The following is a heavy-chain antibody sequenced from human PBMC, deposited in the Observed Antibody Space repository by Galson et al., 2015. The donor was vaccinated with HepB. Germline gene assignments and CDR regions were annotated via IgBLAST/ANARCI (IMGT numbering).Heavy chain of an antibody. J-gene: IGHJ4*02. Sequence: SLRLSCAASGFTFDDYAMHWVRQAPGKGLEWVSGISWNSGSVGYADSVKGRFTISRDNAKNSLYLQMNSLRAEDTALYYCAKDIRRGGSGSYFFDYWGQGTLVTVSS. CDR3: AKDIRRGGSGSYFFDY. V-gene: IGHV3-9*01. CDR2: ISWNSGSV. D-gene: IGHD1-26*01. CDR1: GFTFDDYA.